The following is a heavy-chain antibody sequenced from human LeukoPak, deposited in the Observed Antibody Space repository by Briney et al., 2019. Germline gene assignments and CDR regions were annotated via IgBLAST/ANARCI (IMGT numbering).Heavy chain of an antibody. CDR1: GGSFSGYY. D-gene: IGHD2-2*01. V-gene: IGHV4-34*01. CDR2: INHSGST. CDR3: AYCSSTSCYPRFDP. J-gene: IGHJ5*02. Sequence: SETLSLTCAIYGGSFSGYYWSWIRPPPGKGLEWIGEINHSGSTNYNPSLKSRVTISVDTSKNQFSLKLSSVTAADTAVYYCAYCSSTSCYPRFDPWGQGTLVTVSS.